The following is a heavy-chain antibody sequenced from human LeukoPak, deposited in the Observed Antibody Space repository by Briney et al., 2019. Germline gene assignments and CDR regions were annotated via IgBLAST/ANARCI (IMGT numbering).Heavy chain of an antibody. V-gene: IGHV3-30*18. Sequence: GGSLRLSCAAFGFTFSRRGMHWVRQAPGKGLEWVAVISYDGSDKYYADSVKGRFTISGDNPKSTLFLQINSLRGEDTAVYYCAKDAATPALDYWGQGTLVTVSS. D-gene: IGHD2-15*01. CDR3: AKDAATPALDY. J-gene: IGHJ4*02. CDR2: ISYDGSDK. CDR1: GFTFSRRG.